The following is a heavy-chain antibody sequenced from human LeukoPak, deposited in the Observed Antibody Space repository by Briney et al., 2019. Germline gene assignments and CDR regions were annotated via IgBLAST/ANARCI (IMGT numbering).Heavy chain of an antibody. CDR3: ARAAMYYDILTGYSTVPNWFGP. D-gene: IGHD3-9*01. CDR1: GGSISSGGYS. Sequence: PSQTLSLTCAVSGGSISSGGYSWSWIRQPPGKGLEWIGYIYHSGSTYYNPSLKSRVTISVDRSKNQFSLKLSSVTAADTAVYYCARAAMYYDILTGYSTVPNWFGPWGQGTLVTVSS. J-gene: IGHJ5*02. V-gene: IGHV4-30-2*01. CDR2: IYHSGST.